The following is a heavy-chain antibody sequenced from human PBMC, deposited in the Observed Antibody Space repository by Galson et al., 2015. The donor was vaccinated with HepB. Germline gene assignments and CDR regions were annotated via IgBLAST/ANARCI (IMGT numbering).Heavy chain of an antibody. Sequence: SVKVSCKASGYTFTTNGISWVRQAPGQGLEWMGWISANSGNTKYAQNFQERVTLTRDTSTSTVHLELRNLRSDDTAAYYCARDRDYRFDYWGQGTLVTVSS. CDR1: GYTFTTNG. J-gene: IGHJ4*02. V-gene: IGHV1-18*04. D-gene: IGHD4/OR15-4a*01. CDR3: ARDRDYRFDY. CDR2: ISANSGNT.